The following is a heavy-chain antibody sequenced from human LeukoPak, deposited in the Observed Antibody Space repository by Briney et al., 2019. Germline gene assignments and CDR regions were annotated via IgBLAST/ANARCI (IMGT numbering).Heavy chain of an antibody. CDR2: MNSKSGDT. Sequence: ASVKVSCKASGYTFLEYYINWVRQATRQGLEWMGWMNSKSGDTGYAQMFQGRVTMTRTTSISTAYMGRSSLRPEDTVVYYCARGGLRAGTGGLDPWGQGTLVIVSS. CDR3: ARGGLRAGTGGLDP. CDR1: GYTFLEYY. J-gene: IGHJ5*02. D-gene: IGHD6-13*01. V-gene: IGHV1-8*01.